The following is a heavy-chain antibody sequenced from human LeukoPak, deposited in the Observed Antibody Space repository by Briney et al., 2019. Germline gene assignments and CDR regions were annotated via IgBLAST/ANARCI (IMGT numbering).Heavy chain of an antibody. CDR2: INPNSGGT. J-gene: IGHJ3*02. CDR1: GYMFTGYY. D-gene: IGHD3-10*01. Sequence: ASVKVSCKASGYMFTGYYMHWVRQAPGQGLEWVGWINPNSGGTNYAQKFQGRVTMTRDTSISTAYMELWRLRSDDTAVYYCARCPPGLVLRGVNDAFDIWGQGTMVTVSS. CDR3: ARCPPGLVLRGVNDAFDI. V-gene: IGHV1-2*02.